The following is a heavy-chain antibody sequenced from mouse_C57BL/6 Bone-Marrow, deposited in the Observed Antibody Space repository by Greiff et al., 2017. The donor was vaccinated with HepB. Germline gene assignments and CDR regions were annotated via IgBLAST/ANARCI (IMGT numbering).Heavy chain of an antibody. CDR1: GYTFTDYN. CDR3: ARGSHYGRNFDV. J-gene: IGHJ1*03. CDR2: INPNNGGT. Sequence: DVQLQESGPELVKPGASVKIPCKASGYTFTDYNMDWVKQSHGKSLEWIGDINPNNGGTIYNQKFKGKATLTVDKSSSTAYMELRSLTSEDTAVYYCARGSHYGRNFDVWGTGTTVTVSS. D-gene: IGHD1-1*01. V-gene: IGHV1-18*01.